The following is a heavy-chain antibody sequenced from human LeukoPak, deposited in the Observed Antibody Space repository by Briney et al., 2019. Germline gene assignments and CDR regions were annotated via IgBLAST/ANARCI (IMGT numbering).Heavy chain of an antibody. J-gene: IGHJ5*02. Sequence: ASVKVSCKASGYTFTSYYMHWVRQAPGRGLEWMGWINPNSGGTNYAQKFQGRVTMTRDTSISTAYMELSRLRSDDTAVYYCAREGKSGYYFNWFDPWGQGTLVTVSS. CDR2: INPNSGGT. V-gene: IGHV1-2*02. D-gene: IGHD3-22*01. CDR3: AREGKSGYYFNWFDP. CDR1: GYTFTSYY.